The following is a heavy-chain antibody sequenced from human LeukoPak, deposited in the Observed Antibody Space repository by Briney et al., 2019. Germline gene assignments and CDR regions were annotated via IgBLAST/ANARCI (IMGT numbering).Heavy chain of an antibody. CDR3: ARDFSSMVRGVIIFDY. CDR1: GGTFSSYA. J-gene: IGHJ4*02. D-gene: IGHD3-10*01. V-gene: IGHV1-69*04. Sequence: SVKVSCKASGGTFSSYAISWVRQAPGQGLEWMGRIIPILGIANYAQKFQGRVTITADKSTSTAYMELSSLRSEDTAVYYCARDFSSMVRGVIIFDYWGQGTLVTVYS. CDR2: IIPILGIA.